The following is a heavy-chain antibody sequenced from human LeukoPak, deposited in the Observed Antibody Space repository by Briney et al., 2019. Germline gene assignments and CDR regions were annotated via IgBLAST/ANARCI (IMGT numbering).Heavy chain of an antibody. J-gene: IGHJ4*02. V-gene: IGHV3-48*02. CDR1: GFTFSSYS. Sequence: GGSLRLSCAGTGFTFSSYSMNWVRQVPGKGLEWVSYISSSGGNAYYADSVKGRFTISRDNAQNSLYLQMNSLRDEDTAVYHCARSRSGNYFDYWGQGTLVSVSP. CDR3: ARSRSGNYFDY. CDR2: ISSSGGNA. D-gene: IGHD1-26*01.